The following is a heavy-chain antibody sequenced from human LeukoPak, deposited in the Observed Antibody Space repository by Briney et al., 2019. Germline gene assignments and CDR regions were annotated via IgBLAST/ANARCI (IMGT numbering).Heavy chain of an antibody. CDR3: ASPGKAAAE. CDR2: INSDGSTT. V-gene: IGHV3-74*01. J-gene: IGHJ1*01. D-gene: IGHD6-13*01. Sequence: PGGSLRLSCAASGFTFSSYWMHWVRQAPEKGLVWVSRINSDGSTTSYADSVKGRFTISRDNAKNTLYLQMNSLRVEDTAVYYCASPGKAAAEGGQGTPVTVSS. CDR1: GFTFSSYW.